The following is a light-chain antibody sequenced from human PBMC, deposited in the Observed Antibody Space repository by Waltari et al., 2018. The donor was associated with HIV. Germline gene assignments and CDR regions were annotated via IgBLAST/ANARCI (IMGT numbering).Light chain of an antibody. Sequence: QSALTQPASVSGSPGQSLTISCTATNNDIGSNDQVSWYRVVPDKAPKLLIFDVNRRPSDISHRFSGSKSGYTASLMIFGLQPEDEADYFCSSFVNGGTYVFGSGTKV. CDR3: SSFVNGGTYV. CDR2: DVN. J-gene: IGLJ1*01. V-gene: IGLV2-23*02. CDR1: NNDIGSNDQ.